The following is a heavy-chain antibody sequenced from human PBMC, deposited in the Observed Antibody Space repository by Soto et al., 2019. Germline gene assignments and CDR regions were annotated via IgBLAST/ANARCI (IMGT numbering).Heavy chain of an antibody. D-gene: IGHD3-22*01. CDR2: IWYDGSNK. Sequence: PGWSLRLSCAASGFTFSSYGMHWVRQAPGKGLEWVAVIWYDGSNKYYADSVKGRFTISRDNSKNTLYLQMNSLRAEDKAVYYCARDRYYYDSSGHFDYWGQGNLVTVSS. CDR1: GFTFSSYG. CDR3: ARDRYYYDSSGHFDY. V-gene: IGHV3-33*01. J-gene: IGHJ4*02.